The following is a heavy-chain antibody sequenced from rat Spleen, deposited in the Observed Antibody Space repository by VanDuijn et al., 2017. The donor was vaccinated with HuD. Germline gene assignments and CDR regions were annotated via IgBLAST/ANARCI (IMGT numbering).Heavy chain of an antibody. J-gene: IGHJ3*01. CDR3: ATAGSRVSRFAY. V-gene: IGHV5-19*01. Sequence: EVQLVESDGGLVQPGRSLKLSCAASGFTFTNYGMHWIRQAPTNGLEWVASISPSGSTTHYRDSVGGRFTIFRDVAKSTLYLQMDSLRVEDTATYYCATAGSRVSRFAYWGQGTLVTVSS. D-gene: IGHD1-4*01. CDR1: GFTFTNYG. CDR2: ISPSGSTT.